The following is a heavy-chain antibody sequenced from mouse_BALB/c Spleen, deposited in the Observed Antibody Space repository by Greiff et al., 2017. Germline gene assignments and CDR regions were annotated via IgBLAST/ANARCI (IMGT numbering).Heavy chain of an antibody. V-gene: IGHV5-6-3*01. CDR1: GFTFSSYG. D-gene: IGHD2-4*01. CDR3: AREGLRRRAMDY. CDR2: INSNGGST. Sequence: EVKLMESGGGLVQPGGSLKLSCAASGFTFSSYGMSWVRQTPDKRLELVATINSNGGSTYYPDSVKGRFTISRDNAKNTLYLQMSSLKSEDTAMYYCAREGLRRRAMDYWGQGTSVTVSS. J-gene: IGHJ4*01.